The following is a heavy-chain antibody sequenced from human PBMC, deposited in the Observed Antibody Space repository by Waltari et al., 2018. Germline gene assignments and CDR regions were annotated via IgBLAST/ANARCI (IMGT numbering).Heavy chain of an antibody. CDR2: IWYDGSNK. J-gene: IGHJ4*02. V-gene: IGHV3-33*06. Sequence: VQLVESGGGLVQPGRSLRLSCTASGFTFGDYAMSWVRQAPGKGLEWVAVIWYDGSNKYDADSVKGRFTISRDNSKNTLYLQMNSLRAEDTAVYYCAKDPEKYSSSYYFDYWGQGTLVTVSS. CDR3: AKDPEKYSSSYYFDY. D-gene: IGHD6-6*01. CDR1: GFTFGDYA.